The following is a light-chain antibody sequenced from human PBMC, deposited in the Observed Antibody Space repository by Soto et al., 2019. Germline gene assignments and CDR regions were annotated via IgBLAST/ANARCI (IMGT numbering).Light chain of an antibody. J-gene: IGLJ2*01. CDR3: SSYSGSNNFVV. CDR1: SSDVGGYNY. V-gene: IGLV2-8*01. Sequence: QSALTQPPSASGSPGQSVTISCTGNSSDVGGYNYVSWYQQHPGKAPKLMIYEVSKRPSGVPDRFSGSKSGNTASLTVSGLQVEDEADYYCSSYSGSNNFVVFGGGTKLTVL. CDR2: EVS.